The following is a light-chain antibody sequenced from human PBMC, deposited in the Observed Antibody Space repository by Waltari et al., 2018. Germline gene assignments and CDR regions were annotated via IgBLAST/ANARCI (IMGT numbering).Light chain of an antibody. V-gene: IGKV4-1*01. J-gene: IGKJ1*01. CDR3: QQYYSTPWT. CDR2: WAS. CDR1: QTVLYSSTNKNY. Sequence: DIVMTQSPDSLAVSLGERATINFKSSQTVLYSSTNKNYLTWYQQKPGQPPKLLIYWASTRESGVPDRFSGSGSGTDFTLTISSLQAEDVAVYYCQQYYSTPWTFGQGTKVEVK.